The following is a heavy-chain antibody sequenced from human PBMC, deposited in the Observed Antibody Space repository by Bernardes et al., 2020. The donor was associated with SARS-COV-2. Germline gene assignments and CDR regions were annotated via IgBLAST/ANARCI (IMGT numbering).Heavy chain of an antibody. V-gene: IGHV4-59*01. J-gene: IGHJ4*02. Sequence: LSLTCTVSGGSISSYYWSWIRQPPGKGLEWIGYIYYSGSTNYNPSLKSRVTISVDTSKNQFSLKLSSVTAADTAVYYCARARGYCSSTSCYARTYYLDYWGQGT. CDR3: ARARGYCSSTSCYARTYYLDY. CDR2: IYYSGST. CDR1: GGSISSYY. D-gene: IGHD2-2*01.